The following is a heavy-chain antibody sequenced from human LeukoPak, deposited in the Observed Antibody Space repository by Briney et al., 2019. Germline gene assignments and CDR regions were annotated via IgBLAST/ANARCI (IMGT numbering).Heavy chain of an antibody. J-gene: IGHJ5*02. D-gene: IGHD3/OR15-3a*01. CDR3: ARGLATRRYTLVWTIQFWFDP. CDR1: RYTFTKYD. Sequence: ASVKVSCKASRYTFTKYDINWVRQATGQGLEWMGWMNPNSGNTGCAQKFQGRVTMTRNTSISTAYMELSSLRSEDTAVYYCARGLATRRYTLVWTIQFWFDPWGQGTLVTVSS. V-gene: IGHV1-8*01. CDR2: MNPNSGNT.